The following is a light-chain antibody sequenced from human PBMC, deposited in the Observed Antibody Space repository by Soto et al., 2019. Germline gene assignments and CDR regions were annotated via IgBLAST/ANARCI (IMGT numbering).Light chain of an antibody. V-gene: IGKV3-11*01. CDR3: QQRSNWPHFT. J-gene: IGKJ3*01. CDR1: QSISRS. Sequence: EIVLTQSPATLSLSPGETATLSCRASQSISRSLAWYQQKPGQAPRLVIYEAFNRATGIPARFSGSGSGTDFTLTISSLEPEDFAVYYCQQRSNWPHFTFGPGTKVDI. CDR2: EAF.